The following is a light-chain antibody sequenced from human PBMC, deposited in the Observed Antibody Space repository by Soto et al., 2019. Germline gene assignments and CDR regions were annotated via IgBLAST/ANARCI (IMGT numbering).Light chain of an antibody. CDR2: AAS. Sequence: DIQMTQSPSSLSASVGDRVTITCRASQNIANYFXWYQQKPGKSPKLLIYAASGLQSGVPSRFSGRGSGTYFTLTIGRPEPEDFATYDCQQTYSIPGTFGQGTKVHIK. CDR3: QQTYSIPGT. CDR1: QNIANY. J-gene: IGKJ1*01. V-gene: IGKV1-39*01.